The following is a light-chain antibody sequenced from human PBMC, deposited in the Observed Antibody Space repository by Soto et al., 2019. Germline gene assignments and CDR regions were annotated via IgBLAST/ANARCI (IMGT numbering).Light chain of an antibody. CDR3: QQRSNWPLT. V-gene: IGKV3-11*01. CDR2: DAS. CDR1: QSVSSY. Sequence: VLTQCLGTLSLSPGERATLSFRASQSVSSYLAWYKQTPGQAPRLLIYDASNRATGIPARFSGSGSGTDFTLTISSLEPEDLAVYYCQQRSNWPLTFGGGTKVDIK. J-gene: IGKJ4*01.